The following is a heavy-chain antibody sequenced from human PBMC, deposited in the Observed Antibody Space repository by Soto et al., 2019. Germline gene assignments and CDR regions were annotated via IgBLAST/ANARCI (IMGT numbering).Heavy chain of an antibody. CDR3: ARARDGYNYYLDY. D-gene: IGHD5-12*01. CDR1: GGSISSYY. J-gene: IGHJ4*02. V-gene: IGHV4-59*01. Sequence: LSLTCTVSGGSISSYYWSWIRQPPGKGLEWIGYIYYSGSTNYNPSLKSRVTISVDTSKNQFSLKLSSVTAADTAVYYCARARDGYNYYLDYWGQGTLVTVSS. CDR2: IYYSGST.